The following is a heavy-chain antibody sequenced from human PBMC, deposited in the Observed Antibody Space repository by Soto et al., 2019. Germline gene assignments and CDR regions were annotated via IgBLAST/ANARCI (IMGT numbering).Heavy chain of an antibody. V-gene: IGHV3-30*04. D-gene: IGHD5-12*01. J-gene: IGHJ6*02. CDR3: AKDHRDGYKSYGMDV. Sequence: GGSLRLSCAASGFTFSSYAMHWVRQAPGKGLEWVAVISYDGSNKYYADSVKGRFTISRDNSKNTLYLQMNSLRAEDTAVYYCAKDHRDGYKSYGMDVWGQGTTVTVSS. CDR1: GFTFSSYA. CDR2: ISYDGSNK.